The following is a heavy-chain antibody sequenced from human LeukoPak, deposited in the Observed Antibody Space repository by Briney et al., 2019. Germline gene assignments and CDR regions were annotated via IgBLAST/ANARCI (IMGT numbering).Heavy chain of an antibody. J-gene: IGHJ3*02. CDR2: VYPGDSDT. CDR1: GYSFTSYW. V-gene: IGHV5-51*01. Sequence: GESLKISCKGSGYSFTSYWIGWVRQMPGKGLEWTGIVYPGDSDTRYSPSFQGQVTISADKSISTAYLQWSSLKASDTAMYYCARPSDCGGDCYGAFDIWGQGTMVTVSS. CDR3: ARPSDCGGDCYGAFDI. D-gene: IGHD2-21*01.